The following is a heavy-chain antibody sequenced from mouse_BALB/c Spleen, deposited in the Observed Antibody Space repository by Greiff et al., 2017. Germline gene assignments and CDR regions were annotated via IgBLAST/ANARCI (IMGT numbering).Heavy chain of an antibody. CDR3: ARDYRYDDWFAY. D-gene: IGHD2-14*01. J-gene: IGHJ3*01. Sequence: VQLKESGPGLVKPSQSLSLTCTVTGYSITSDYAWNWIRQFPGNKLEWMGYISYSGSTSYNPSLKSRISITRDTSKNQFFLQLNSVTTEDTATYYCARDYRYDDWFAYWGQGTLVTVSA. CDR1: GYSITSDYA. CDR2: ISYSGST. V-gene: IGHV3-2*02.